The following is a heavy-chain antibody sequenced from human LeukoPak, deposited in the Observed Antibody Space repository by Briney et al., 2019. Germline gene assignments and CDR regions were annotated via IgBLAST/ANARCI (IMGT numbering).Heavy chain of an antibody. CDR3: ASLARRAYVEYYFDY. CDR2: IYPGDSDT. CDR1: GYSFTSYW. J-gene: IGHJ4*02. Sequence: GESLKISCKGSGYSFTSYWIGWVRQMPGKGLEWMGIIYPGDSDTRYSPSFQGQVTMSADKSITTAYLQWSSLKASDTAMYHCASLARRAYVEYYFDYWGQGTLVTVSS. V-gene: IGHV5-51*01. D-gene: IGHD2-8*01.